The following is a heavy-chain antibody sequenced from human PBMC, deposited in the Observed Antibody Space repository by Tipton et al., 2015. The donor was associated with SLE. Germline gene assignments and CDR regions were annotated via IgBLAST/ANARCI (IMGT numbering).Heavy chain of an antibody. CDR1: GGSISSGSYY. CDR2: IYYSGST. J-gene: IGHJ4*02. Sequence: TLSLTCTVSGGSISSGSYYWSCIRQPPGKGLEWIGYIYYSGSTNYNPSLKSRVTISVDTSKNQFSLKVSSVTAADTAVYYCARGRLGDSQHHFDYWGQGTLVTVSS. V-gene: IGHV4-61*01. D-gene: IGHD1-26*01. CDR3: ARGRLGDSQHHFDY.